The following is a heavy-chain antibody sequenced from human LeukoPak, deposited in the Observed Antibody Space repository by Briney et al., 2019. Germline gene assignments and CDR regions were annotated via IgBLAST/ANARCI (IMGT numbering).Heavy chain of an antibody. D-gene: IGHD3-10*02. J-gene: IGHJ6*04. CDR3: AELGITMIGGV. CDR2: IRDDGGNK. V-gene: IGHV3-30*02. Sequence: GGSLRLSCAASGFSFSSYGMHWVRQAPGKGLEWVSFIRDDGGNKYYANSVKGRVTISRDNSKNTVYLQMNSLRAEDTAVYYCAELGITMIGGVWGKGTTVTISS. CDR1: GFSFSSYG.